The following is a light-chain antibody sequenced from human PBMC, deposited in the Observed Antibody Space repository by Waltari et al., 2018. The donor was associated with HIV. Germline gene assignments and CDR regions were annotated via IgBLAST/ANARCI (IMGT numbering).Light chain of an antibody. Sequence: DVVMTQSPLSLPVPLGQPASISCRSSQSLVHSDGNTYLNWFQQRPGQSPRRLIYKVSNRASGVPDRFSGSGSGTDFTLRITRVEAEDVGVYYCMQETHWPPYTFGQGTKLEIK. CDR3: MQETHWPPYT. V-gene: IGKV2-30*02. J-gene: IGKJ2*01. CDR2: KVS. CDR1: QSLVHSDGNTY.